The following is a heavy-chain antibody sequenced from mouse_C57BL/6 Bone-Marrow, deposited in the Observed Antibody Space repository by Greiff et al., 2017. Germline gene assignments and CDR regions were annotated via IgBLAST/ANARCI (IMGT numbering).Heavy chain of an antibody. CDR2: IYPGSGST. V-gene: IGHV1-55*01. CDR3: SRSGGYYVYNYLYY. D-gene: IGHD1-2*01. Sequence: QVQLQQPGAELVKPGASVKMSCKASGYAFTSYWITWVKQRPGQGLEWIGVIYPGSGSTNYNEKFKSKATLTVDQSSSTAYLQRRSLTSEDAAVYYCSRSGGYYVYNYLYYWGQGTALTVSA. J-gene: IGHJ2*01. CDR1: GYAFTSYW.